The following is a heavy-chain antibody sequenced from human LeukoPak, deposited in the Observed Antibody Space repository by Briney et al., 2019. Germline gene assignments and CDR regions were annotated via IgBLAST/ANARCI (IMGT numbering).Heavy chain of an antibody. V-gene: IGHV4-59*01. CDR2: IYYSGST. CDR3: ARAEYDYVWGSYRTDAFDI. D-gene: IGHD3-16*02. CDR1: GGSLSSYY. J-gene: IGHJ3*02. Sequence: SETLSLTCTVSGGSLSSYYWSWIRQPPGKGLEWIGYIYYSGSTNYITSLKSRVTISVDTSKNQFSLKLSSVPAADTAVYYCARAEYDYVWGSYRTDAFDIWGQGTMVTVSS.